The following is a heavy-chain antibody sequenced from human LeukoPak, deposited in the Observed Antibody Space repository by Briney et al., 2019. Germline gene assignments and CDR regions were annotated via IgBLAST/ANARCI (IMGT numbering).Heavy chain of an antibody. CDR3: ARAVRGYSYGF. CDR1: GGSVSSSSYY. Sequence: PSETLSLTCSVSGGSVSSSSYYWGWIRQPPGKGLEWIGSIYYSGSTYYNPSLKSRVTISVDTSKNQFSLKLSSVTAADTAVYYCARAVRGYSYGFWGQGTLVTVSS. J-gene: IGHJ4*02. D-gene: IGHD5-18*01. V-gene: IGHV4-39*01. CDR2: IYYSGST.